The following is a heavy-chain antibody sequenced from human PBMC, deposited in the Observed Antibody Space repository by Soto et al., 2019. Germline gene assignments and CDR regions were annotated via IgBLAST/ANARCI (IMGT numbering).Heavy chain of an antibody. J-gene: IGHJ6*02. Sequence: GESLKISCKGSGYSFTSYWISWVRQMPGKGLEWMGRIDPSDSYTNYSPSFQGHVTISADKSISTAYLQWSSLKASDTAMYYCSTRGYRSGWYGGYYRMDVWGQGTKVTVYS. V-gene: IGHV5-10-1*01. CDR1: GYSFTSYW. D-gene: IGHD6-19*01. CDR2: IDPSDSYT. CDR3: STRGYRSGWYGGYYRMDV.